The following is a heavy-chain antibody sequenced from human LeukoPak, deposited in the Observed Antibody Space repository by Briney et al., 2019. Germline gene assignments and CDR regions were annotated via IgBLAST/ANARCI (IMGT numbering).Heavy chain of an antibody. J-gene: IGHJ4*02. CDR1: GFPFSDAW. Sequence: GGPLRLSCVGSGFPFSDAWISWVRQAPGKGLEWVGRIKSKIDGGTIDYAAPVKGRFTISRDDSRNTLYLQMNSLKTEDTAVYYCTTRRQDGCWGQGTLVTVS. D-gene: IGHD6-25*01. CDR3: TTRRQDGC. CDR2: IKSKIDGGTI. V-gene: IGHV3-15*01.